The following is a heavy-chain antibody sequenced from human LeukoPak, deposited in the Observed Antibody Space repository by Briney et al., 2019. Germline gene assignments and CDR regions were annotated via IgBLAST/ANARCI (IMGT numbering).Heavy chain of an antibody. J-gene: IGHJ5*02. D-gene: IGHD5-18*01. V-gene: IGHV4-34*01. Sequence: SETLSLTCAVYGGSFSGYYWSWIRQPPGKGLEWIGEINHSGSTNYNPSLKSRVTISVDTSKNQFSLKLSSVTAADTAVYYCAREVVDTAMVRWFDPWGQGTLVTVSS. CDR2: INHSGST. CDR3: AREVVDTAMVRWFDP. CDR1: GGSFSGYY.